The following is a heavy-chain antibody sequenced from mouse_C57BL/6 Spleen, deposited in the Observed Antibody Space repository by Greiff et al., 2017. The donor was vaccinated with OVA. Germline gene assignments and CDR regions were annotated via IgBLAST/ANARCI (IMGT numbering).Heavy chain of an antibody. CDR2: IDPSDSYT. Sequence: QVQLQQPGAELVMPGASVKLSCKASGYTFTSYWMHWVKQRPGQGLEWIGEIDPSDSYTNYNQKFKGKSTLTVDKSSSTAYMQLSSLTSEDSAVYYCARSDYGIYFDCWGQGTTLTVSS. J-gene: IGHJ2*01. D-gene: IGHD1-1*01. CDR3: ARSDYGIYFDC. CDR1: GYTFTSYW. V-gene: IGHV1-69*01.